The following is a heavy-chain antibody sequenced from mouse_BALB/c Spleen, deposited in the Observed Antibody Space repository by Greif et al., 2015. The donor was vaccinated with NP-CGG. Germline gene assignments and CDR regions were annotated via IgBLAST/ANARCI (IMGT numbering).Heavy chain of an antibody. V-gene: IGHV7-3*02. CDR3: ARDINYDIYWYFDV. J-gene: IGHJ1*01. CDR1: GFTFTDYY. Sequence: EVKLQESGGGLVQPGGSLRLSCATSGFTFTDYYMSWVRQPPGKALKWLGFIRNKANGYTADYSASVKGRFTISRDNSQSILYLQMNTLRAEDSATYYCARDINYDIYWYFDVWGAGTTVTVSS. CDR2: IRNKANGYTA. D-gene: IGHD2-4*01.